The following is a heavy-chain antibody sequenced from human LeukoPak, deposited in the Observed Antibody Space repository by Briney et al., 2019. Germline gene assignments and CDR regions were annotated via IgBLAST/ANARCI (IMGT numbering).Heavy chain of an antibody. CDR3: ARVRPPTYYDFWSGSLASAFDI. J-gene: IGHJ3*02. Sequence: GASVKVSCKASGYTFTGYYMHWVRQAPGQGLEWMGWINPNSGGTNYAQKFQGRVTMTRDTSISTAYMELSRLRSEDTAVYYCARVRPPTYYDFWSGSLASAFDIWGQGTMVTVSS. V-gene: IGHV1-2*02. D-gene: IGHD3-3*01. CDR2: INPNSGGT. CDR1: GYTFTGYY.